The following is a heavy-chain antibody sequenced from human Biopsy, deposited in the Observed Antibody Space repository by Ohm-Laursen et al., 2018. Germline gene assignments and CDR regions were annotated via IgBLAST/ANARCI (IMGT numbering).Heavy chain of an antibody. J-gene: IGHJ6*02. D-gene: IGHD3-16*01. CDR3: VRSRAGGATWGMDV. V-gene: IGHV1-2*02. Sequence: SVKASCKASGYTFTGYYLHWVRQAPGQGLEWMGWINPDNGGTIHAQKFQGRVTVTRDTSISTAYVEVTSLRSDDTAVYYCVRSRAGGATWGMDVWGQGTTVTVSS. CDR1: GYTFTGYY. CDR2: INPDNGGT.